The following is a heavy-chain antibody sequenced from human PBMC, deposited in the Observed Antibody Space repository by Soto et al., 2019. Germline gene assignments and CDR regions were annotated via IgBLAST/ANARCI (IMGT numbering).Heavy chain of an antibody. CDR3: ASQSHYDFWSGYYTRPSAPFDP. V-gene: IGHV4-39*01. D-gene: IGHD3-3*01. J-gene: IGHJ5*02. CDR1: GGSISSSSYY. CDR2: IYYSGST. Sequence: SETLSLTCTVSGGSISSSSYYWGWIRQPPGKGLEWIGSIYYSGSTYYNPSLKSRVTISVDTSKNQFSLKLSSVTAADTAVYYCASQSHYDFWSGYYTRPSAPFDPWGQATLVTVSS.